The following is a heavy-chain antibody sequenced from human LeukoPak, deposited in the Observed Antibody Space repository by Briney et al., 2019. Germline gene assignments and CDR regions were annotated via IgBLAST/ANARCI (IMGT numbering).Heavy chain of an antibody. Sequence: IPSETLSLTCAVYGGSFSGYYWSWIRQPPGKGLEWIGEINHSGSTNYNPSLKSRVTISVDTSKNQFSLKLSSVTAADTAVYYCARWSDCGGDCHILDYWGQGILVTVSS. V-gene: IGHV4-34*01. CDR1: GGSFSGYY. J-gene: IGHJ4*02. CDR2: INHSGST. D-gene: IGHD2-21*02. CDR3: ARWSDCGGDCHILDY.